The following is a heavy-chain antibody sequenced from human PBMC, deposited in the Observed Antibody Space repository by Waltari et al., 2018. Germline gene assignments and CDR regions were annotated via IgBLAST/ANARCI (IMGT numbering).Heavy chain of an antibody. V-gene: IGHV1-2*04. CDR3: AREAVTNYYYYYGMDV. CDR1: GYTFTGYY. D-gene: IGHD4-17*01. Sequence: QVQLVQSGAEVKKPGASVKVSCKASGYTFTGYYMHWVRQAPGQGLEWMGWINPNSGGTNYAQKFQGWFTMTRDTSISTAYMELGRLRSDDTAVYYCAREAVTNYYYYYGMDVWGQGTTVTVSS. CDR2: INPNSGGT. J-gene: IGHJ6*02.